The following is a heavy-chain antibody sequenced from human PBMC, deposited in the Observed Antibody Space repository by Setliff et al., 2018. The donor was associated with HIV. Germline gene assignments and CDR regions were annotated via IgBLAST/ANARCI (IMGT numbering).Heavy chain of an antibody. Sequence: ASVKVSCKASGYTFISYGISWVRQAPGQGLEWMGWISAYNGNTIYAQKVQGRVTMTTDTSTSTAYMELRSLRSDDTAVYYCARSGPQTTWYFDRSGYSQNYWGQGTLVTVSS. CDR2: ISAYNGNT. CDR1: GYTFISYG. V-gene: IGHV1-18*01. CDR3: ARSGPQTTWYFDRSGYSQNY. J-gene: IGHJ4*02. D-gene: IGHD3-22*01.